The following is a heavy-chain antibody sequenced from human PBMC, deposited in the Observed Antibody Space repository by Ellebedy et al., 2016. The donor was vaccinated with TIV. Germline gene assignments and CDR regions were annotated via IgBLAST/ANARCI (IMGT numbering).Heavy chain of an antibody. Sequence: GESLKISCAASGFTFSSYSMNWVRQAPGKGLAWVSSISTSSSYIYYADSVKGRFTISRDNAKNSLYLQMNSLRAEDTAVYYCASGRTGWAYYGMDVWGQGTTVTVSS. J-gene: IGHJ6*02. V-gene: IGHV3-21*01. CDR1: GFTFSSYS. CDR2: ISTSSSYI. CDR3: ASGRTGWAYYGMDV. D-gene: IGHD2-15*01.